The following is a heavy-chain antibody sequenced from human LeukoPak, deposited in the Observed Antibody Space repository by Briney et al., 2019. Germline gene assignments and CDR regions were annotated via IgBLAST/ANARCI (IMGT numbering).Heavy chain of an antibody. D-gene: IGHD7-27*01. CDR3: AKDLHWGWDY. CDR1: GFTFSSYE. J-gene: IGHJ4*02. CDR2: ISGNGGKT. Sequence: GGSLRLSCAASGFTFSSYEMNWVRQAPGKGLEWVSAISGNGGKTYYADSVKGRFTISRDNSKNTLYLQMNSLRAEDTALYYCAKDLHWGWDYWGQGTLVTVSS. V-gene: IGHV3-23*01.